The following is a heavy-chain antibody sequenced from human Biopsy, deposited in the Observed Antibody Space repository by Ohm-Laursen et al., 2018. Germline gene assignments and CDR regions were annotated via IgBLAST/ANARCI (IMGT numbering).Heavy chain of an antibody. CDR2: IYYTGST. J-gene: IGHJ2*01. V-gene: IGHV4-59*08. D-gene: IGHD1-26*01. CDR1: GGSISSYY. Sequence: GTLSLTCPVSGGSISSYYWSWIRQPPGRGLEWIGYIYYTGSTNYNPSLKSRVTISVDTSMNHLSLRLTSVTAADTAVYYCARHAPSYSGSYWRYFDLWGRGTLVTVSS. CDR3: ARHAPSYSGSYWRYFDL.